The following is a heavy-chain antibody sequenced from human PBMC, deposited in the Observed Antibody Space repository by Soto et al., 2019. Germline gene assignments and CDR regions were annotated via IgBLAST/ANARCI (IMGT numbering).Heavy chain of an antibody. V-gene: IGHV4-59*01. D-gene: IGHD3-10*01. CDR3: AIRMGYGENPYCYYFGIDD. J-gene: IGHJ6*02. CDR1: GGSISSYY. Sequence: SETLSLTCTVSGGSISSYYWSWIRQPPGKGLEWIGYIYYSGSTNYNPSLKSRVTISVDTSKNQFSLKLSSVTAADTAVYYCAIRMGYGENPYCYYFGIDDRAHRTTV. CDR2: IYYSGST.